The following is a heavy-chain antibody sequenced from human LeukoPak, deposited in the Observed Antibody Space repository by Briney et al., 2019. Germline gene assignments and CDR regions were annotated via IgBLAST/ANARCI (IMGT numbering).Heavy chain of an antibody. V-gene: IGHV3-23*01. CDR3: ARVHYASGSPLDY. CDR1: GFPFSNHA. J-gene: IGHJ4*02. Sequence: PGGSLRLSCAASGFPFSNHAMSWVRQAPGKGLEWVSAMIGSGSSTYYADSVKGRFTISRDNAANSLHLQMSRLRAEDTAVYYCARVHYASGSPLDYWGQGTLVTVSS. D-gene: IGHD3-10*01. CDR2: MIGSGSST.